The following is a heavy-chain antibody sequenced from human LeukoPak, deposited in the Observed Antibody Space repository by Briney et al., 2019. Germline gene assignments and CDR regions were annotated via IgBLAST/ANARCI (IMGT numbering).Heavy chain of an antibody. D-gene: IGHD3-9*01. J-gene: IGHJ4*02. CDR1: GGSISSSSYY. CDR2: IYYSGST. Sequence: SETLALTCTVSGGSISSSSYYWSWIRQPPGKGLEWIRSIYYSGSTYYNPSLKSRVTISVDTSKNQFSLKLSSVTAADTAVYYCATPYYDILTGYFPIARIDYWGQGTLVTVSS. V-gene: IGHV4-39*07. CDR3: ATPYYDILTGYFPIARIDY.